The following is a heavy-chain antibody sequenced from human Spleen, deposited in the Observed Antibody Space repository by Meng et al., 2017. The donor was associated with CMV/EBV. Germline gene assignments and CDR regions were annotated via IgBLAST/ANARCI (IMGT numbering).Heavy chain of an antibody. Sequence: SETLSLTCTVSGGSISGYHWSWIRQPPGKGLEWIGYIYYSGSTNYNPSLNSRVTISIDKSKSQFSLSLYSLTAADTALYYCARHWAGSSFDSWGQGTLVTVSS. CDR3: ARHWAGSSFDS. J-gene: IGHJ4*02. CDR2: IYYSGST. D-gene: IGHD6-19*01. CDR1: GGSISGYH. V-gene: IGHV4-59*01.